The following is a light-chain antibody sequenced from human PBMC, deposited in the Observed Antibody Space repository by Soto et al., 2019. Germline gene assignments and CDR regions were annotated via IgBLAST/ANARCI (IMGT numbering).Light chain of an antibody. CDR2: EVS. Sequence: QSVLAHPPSASGSPGQSVTISCTGTSSDVGAYNYVSWYQQHPGKAPKLMIYEVSKRPSGVPDRFSGSKSGNTASLTVSGLQAEDEADYYCSSNAGSNNYVCGNVTKVTVL. V-gene: IGLV2-8*01. CDR1: SSDVGAYNY. J-gene: IGLJ1*01. CDR3: SSNAGSNNYV.